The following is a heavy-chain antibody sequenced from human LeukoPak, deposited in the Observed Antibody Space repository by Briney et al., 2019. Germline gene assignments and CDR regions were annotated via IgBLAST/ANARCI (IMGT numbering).Heavy chain of an antibody. J-gene: IGHJ4*02. V-gene: IGHV4-61*02. D-gene: IGHD6-13*01. Sequence: SETLSLTCTVSGGSISSSSYYWGWIRQPAGKGLEWIGRIYTSGSTNYNPSLKSRVTMSVDTSKNQFSLKLSSVTAADTAVYYCASRIAAAGQGDYFDYWGQGTLVTVSS. CDR3: ASRIAAAGQGDYFDY. CDR2: IYTSGST. CDR1: GGSISSSSYY.